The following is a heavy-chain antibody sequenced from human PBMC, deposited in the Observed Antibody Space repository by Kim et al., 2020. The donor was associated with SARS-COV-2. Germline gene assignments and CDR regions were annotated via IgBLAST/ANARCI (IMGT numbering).Heavy chain of an antibody. Sequence: GGSLRLSCAASGFTFSSFAMHWVRQAPGKGLEWVALISYDGSNKYYTDSVKGRFTISRDNSKNTLYLQMNSLRAEDTSVYYCARSGSGSYSWAFDYWGQG. CDR1: GFTFSSFA. CDR3: ARSGSGSYSWAFDY. V-gene: IGHV3-30-3*01. J-gene: IGHJ4*02. CDR2: ISYDGSNK. D-gene: IGHD3-10*01.